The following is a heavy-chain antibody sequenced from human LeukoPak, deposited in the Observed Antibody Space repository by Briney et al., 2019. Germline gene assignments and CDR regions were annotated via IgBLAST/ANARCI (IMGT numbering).Heavy chain of an antibody. D-gene: IGHD3-22*01. V-gene: IGHV1-18*01. Sequence: VASVKVSCKASGYTFTSYGISWVRQAPGQGLEWMGWISAYNGNTNYAQKLQGRVTMTTDTSTSTAYMELRSLRSDDTAVYYCARLHYYDSSGSYYFDYWGQGTLVTVSS. CDR3: ARLHYYDSSGSYYFDY. CDR1: GYTFTSYG. CDR2: ISAYNGNT. J-gene: IGHJ4*02.